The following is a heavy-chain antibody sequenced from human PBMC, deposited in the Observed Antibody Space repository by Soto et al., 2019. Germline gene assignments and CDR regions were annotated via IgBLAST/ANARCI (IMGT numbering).Heavy chain of an antibody. CDR3: ARETYYDFWSGPYYGMDV. D-gene: IGHD3-3*01. CDR1: GFTFSSYA. J-gene: IGHJ6*02. Sequence: GGSLRLSCAASGFTFSSYAMHWVRQAPGKGLEWVAVISYDGSNKYYADSVKGRFTISRDNSKNTLYLQMNSLRAEDTAVYYCARETYYDFWSGPYYGMDVWGQGTMVTVSS. CDR2: ISYDGSNK. V-gene: IGHV3-30-3*01.